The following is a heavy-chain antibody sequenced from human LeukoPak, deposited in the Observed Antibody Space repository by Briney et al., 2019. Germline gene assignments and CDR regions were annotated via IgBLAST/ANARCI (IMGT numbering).Heavy chain of an antibody. Sequence: GASVKVSCKASGYTFTSYDINWVRQATGQGLEWMGWMNPNSGNTGYAQMFQGRVTMTRNTSISTAYMELSSLRSEDTAVYYCARVSYSSGWYGVDYWGQGTLVTVSS. CDR3: ARVSYSSGWYGVDY. CDR1: GYTFTSYD. J-gene: IGHJ4*02. V-gene: IGHV1-8*01. D-gene: IGHD6-19*01. CDR2: MNPNSGNT.